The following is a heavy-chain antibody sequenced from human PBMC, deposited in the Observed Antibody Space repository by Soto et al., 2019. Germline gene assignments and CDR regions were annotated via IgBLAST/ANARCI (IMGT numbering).Heavy chain of an antibody. CDR3: ARGGSLNYYYYYGMDV. D-gene: IGHD1-26*01. CDR2: ISYDGSNK. Sequence: PGGSLRLSCAASGFTFSSYAMHWVRQAPGKGLEWVAVISYDGSNKYYADSVKGRFTISRDNSKNTLYLQMNSLRAEDTAVYYCARGGSLNYYYYYGMDVWGQGTTVTVSS. CDR1: GFTFSSYA. V-gene: IGHV3-30-3*01. J-gene: IGHJ6*02.